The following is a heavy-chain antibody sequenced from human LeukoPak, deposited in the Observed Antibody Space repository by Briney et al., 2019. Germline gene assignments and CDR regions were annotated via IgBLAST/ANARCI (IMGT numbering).Heavy chain of an antibody. J-gene: IGHJ3*02. CDR3: ARDWWRYYDSSGYPPHAFDI. D-gene: IGHD3-22*01. CDR2: INHSGST. V-gene: IGHV4-34*01. Sequence: SETLSLTCAVYGGSFSGYYWSWIRQPPGKGLEWIGEINHSGSTNYNPSLKSRVTISVDTSKNQFSLKLSSVTAADTAVYYCARDWWRYYDSSGYPPHAFDIWGQGTMVTVSS. CDR1: GGSFSGYY.